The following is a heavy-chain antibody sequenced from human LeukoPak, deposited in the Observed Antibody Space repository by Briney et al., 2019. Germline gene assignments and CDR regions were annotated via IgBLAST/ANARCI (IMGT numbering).Heavy chain of an antibody. J-gene: IGHJ4*02. Sequence: GASVTVSCKATGYSFTWHYMHWVRQAPGQGLEWMGWINPNSGATSYARKFQGRVTMTRDTSINTAFMQLSRLISEDTAVYFCARIQEHRSRLDFWGPGSLVTVSS. CDR1: GYSFTWHY. CDR2: INPNSGAT. D-gene: IGHD1/OR15-1a*01. CDR3: ARIQEHRSRLDF. V-gene: IGHV1-2*02.